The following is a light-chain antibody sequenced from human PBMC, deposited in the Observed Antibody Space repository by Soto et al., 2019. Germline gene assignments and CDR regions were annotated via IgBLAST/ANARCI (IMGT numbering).Light chain of an antibody. CDR1: SSDLGAYKY. CDR3: SSYTSSSTLDV. J-gene: IGLJ1*01. CDR2: EVS. Sequence: QSVLTQPASVSGSPGQSITISCAGTSSDLGAYKYVSWYQQHPDKAPKLILYEVSRRPSGVSNRFSGSKSGNTASLTISGLQAEDEADYYCSSYTSSSTLDVFGTGTKV. V-gene: IGLV2-14*03.